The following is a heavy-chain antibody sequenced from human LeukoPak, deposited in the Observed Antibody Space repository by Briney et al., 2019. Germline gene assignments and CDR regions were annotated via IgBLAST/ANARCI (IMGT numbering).Heavy chain of an antibody. CDR1: GGSISSSTYY. V-gene: IGHV4-39*01. D-gene: IGHD3-10*01. CDR2: IYYTGTT. J-gene: IGHJ4*02. CDR3: ARLGDLDY. Sequence: KPSETPSLTCTVSGGSISSSTYYWGWIRQPPGKGLEWIGSIYYTGTTYYNPSLKSRVTISVDTSKNQFSLKLSSVTAADTAVYYCARLGDLDYWGQGTLVTVSS.